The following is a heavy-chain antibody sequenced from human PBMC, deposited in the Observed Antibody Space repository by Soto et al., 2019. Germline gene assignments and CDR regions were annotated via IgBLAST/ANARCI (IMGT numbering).Heavy chain of an antibody. V-gene: IGHV1-18*01. CDR3: AREGPAPYYYYGMDV. Sequence: QVQLVQSRGEVKKPGASVKVSCKTSGYSFTTYGISWVRQAPGQGLEWMGWISGYNGNTNYAQNLQGRVTMTTDTYTSTAYRELRSLISDDTAVYYCAREGPAPYYYYGMDVWGQGSTVTVSS. CDR2: ISGYNGNT. CDR1: GYSFTTYG. J-gene: IGHJ6*02.